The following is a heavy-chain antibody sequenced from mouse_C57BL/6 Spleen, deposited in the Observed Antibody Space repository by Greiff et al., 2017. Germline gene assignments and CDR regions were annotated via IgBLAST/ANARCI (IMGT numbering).Heavy chain of an antibody. CDR1: GFTFSSYA. CDR3: ARDQGNYGYFDV. V-gene: IGHV5-4*01. J-gene: IGHJ1*03. CDR2: ISDGGSYT. Sequence: EVQRVESGGGLVKPGGSLKLSCAASGFTFSSYAMSWVRQTPEKRLEWVATISDGGSYTYYPDNVKGRFTISRDNAKNNLYLQMSHLKSEDTAMYYCARDQGNYGYFDVWGTGTTVTVSS. D-gene: IGHD2-1*01.